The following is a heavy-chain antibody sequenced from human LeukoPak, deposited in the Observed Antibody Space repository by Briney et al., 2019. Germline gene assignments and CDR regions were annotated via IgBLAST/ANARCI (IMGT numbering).Heavy chain of an antibody. Sequence: GGSLRLSCAASGFTFSSYAMHWVRQAPGKGLEYVSAISSNGGSTYYANSVKGRFTISRDNSKNTLYLQMNSLRAEDTAVYYCAKERVGATLFLGFDYWGQGTLVTVSS. J-gene: IGHJ4*02. D-gene: IGHD1-26*01. CDR2: ISSNGGST. V-gene: IGHV3-64*01. CDR1: GFTFSSYA. CDR3: AKERVGATLFLGFDY.